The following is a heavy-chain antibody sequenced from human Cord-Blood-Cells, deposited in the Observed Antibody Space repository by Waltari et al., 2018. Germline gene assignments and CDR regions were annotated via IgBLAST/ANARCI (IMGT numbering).Heavy chain of an antibody. V-gene: IGHV4-38-2*02. CDR2: IYHSGST. D-gene: IGHD3-22*01. Sequence: QVQLQESGPGLVKPSETLSLTCAVSGYSISSGYYWGWIRQPPGKGLEWIGSIYHSGSTYSTPSLKSRVTISVDTSKNQFSLKLSSVTAADTAVYYCARDGPLYYYDSSGYSGAFDIWGQGTMVTVSS. CDR3: ARDGPLYYYDSSGYSGAFDI. J-gene: IGHJ3*02. CDR1: GYSISSGYY.